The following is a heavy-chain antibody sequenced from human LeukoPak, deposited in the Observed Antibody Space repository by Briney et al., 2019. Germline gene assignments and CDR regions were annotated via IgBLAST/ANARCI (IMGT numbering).Heavy chain of an antibody. J-gene: IGHJ4*02. CDR3: ARVSLRGVPFDY. CDR1: GYTFTGYY. V-gene: IGHV1-2*06. D-gene: IGHD3-16*01. CDR2: INPNSGGT. Sequence: ASVKVSCKASGYTFTGYYMHWVRQAPGQGLAWMGRINPNSGGTNYAQKFQGRVTMTRDTSISTAYMELSRLRSDDTAVYYCARVSLRGVPFDYWGQGTLVTVSS.